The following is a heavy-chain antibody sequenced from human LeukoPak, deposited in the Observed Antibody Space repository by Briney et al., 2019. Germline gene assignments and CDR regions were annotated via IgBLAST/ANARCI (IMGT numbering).Heavy chain of an antibody. V-gene: IGHV4-39*07. Sequence: SETLSLTCTVSGGSISSSSYYWGWIRQPPGKGLEWIGSIYYSGSTYYNPSLKSRVTISVDTSKNQFSLKLSSVTAADTAVYYCARYCSGGSCYSLFDYWGQGTLVTVSS. CDR3: ARYCSGGSCYSLFDY. J-gene: IGHJ4*02. CDR1: GGSISSSSYY. CDR2: IYYSGST. D-gene: IGHD2-15*01.